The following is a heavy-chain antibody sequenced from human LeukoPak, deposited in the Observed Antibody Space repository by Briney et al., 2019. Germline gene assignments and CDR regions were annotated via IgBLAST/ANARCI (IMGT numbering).Heavy chain of an antibody. J-gene: IGHJ6*02. CDR1: GFTFSSYA. CDR3: ARSTVVTFSLSYYYGMDV. V-gene: IGHV3-30*04. D-gene: IGHD4-23*01. Sequence: GGSLRLSCAASGFTFSSYAMHWVRQAPGKGLEWVAVISYDGSNKYYADSVKGRFTISRDNSKNTLYLQMNSLRAEDTAVYYCARSTVVTFSLSYYYGMDVWGQGTTVTVSS. CDR2: ISYDGSNK.